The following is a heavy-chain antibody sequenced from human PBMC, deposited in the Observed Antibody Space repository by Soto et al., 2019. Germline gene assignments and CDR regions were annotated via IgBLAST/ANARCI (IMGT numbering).Heavy chain of an antibody. D-gene: IGHD2-21*02. CDR3: AHTTTVVTHFDY. V-gene: IGHV2-5*02. CDR1: GFSLSTSGVG. Sequence: QITLKESGPTLVKPTQTLTLTCTFSGFSLSTSGVGVGWIRQPPGKALEWLALIYWDDEKRYSPSLKSRLTITKDTSKNQVVLTMTNMDPVDTATYYCAHTTTVVTHFDYWGQGTLVTVSS. CDR2: IYWDDEK. J-gene: IGHJ4*02.